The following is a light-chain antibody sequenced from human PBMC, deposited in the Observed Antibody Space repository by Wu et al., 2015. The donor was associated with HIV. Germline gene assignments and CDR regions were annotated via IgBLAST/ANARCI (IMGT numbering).Light chain of an antibody. CDR2: GVY. Sequence: EIVLTQSPGTLSLSPGERATLSCRASQSVTSNSLAWYQQKPGQTPSLLIYGVYKRATGIPDRFSGSGSGTDFTLTISRLEPGDFAVYYCQKYGGSPYSFGQGTKLEIK. CDR1: QSVTSNS. V-gene: IGKV3-20*01. CDR3: QKYGGSPYS. J-gene: IGKJ2*03.